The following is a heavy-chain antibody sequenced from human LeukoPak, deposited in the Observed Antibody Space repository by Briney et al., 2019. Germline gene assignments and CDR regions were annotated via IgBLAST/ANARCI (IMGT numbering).Heavy chain of an antibody. CDR1: GFTFSSYG. Sequence: GGSLRLSCAASGFTFSSYGMHWVRQAPGKGLEWVALIWYDGSNKYYADSVKGRFTISRDNSKNTLYLQMNSLRVEDTAVYYCARDLEYLGYYYGMDVWGQGTTVTVSS. V-gene: IGHV3-33*01. CDR3: ARDLEYLGYYYGMDV. J-gene: IGHJ6*02. D-gene: IGHD2-2*02. CDR2: IWYDGSNK.